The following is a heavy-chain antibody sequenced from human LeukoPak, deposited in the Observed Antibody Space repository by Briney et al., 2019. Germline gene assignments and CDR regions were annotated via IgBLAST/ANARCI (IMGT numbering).Heavy chain of an antibody. V-gene: IGHV3-33*03. J-gene: IGHJ3*02. Sequence: GGSLRLSCAASGFIFSSYAMHWVRQAPGTGLEWVAVIWSDGSNKYYADSVKGRFTISRDNSKNTLYLQMNSLRAEDTAVYYCARYYYGSGSYRLEAFDIWGQGTMVTVSS. CDR2: IWSDGSNK. CDR1: GFIFSSYA. D-gene: IGHD3-10*01. CDR3: ARYYYGSGSYRLEAFDI.